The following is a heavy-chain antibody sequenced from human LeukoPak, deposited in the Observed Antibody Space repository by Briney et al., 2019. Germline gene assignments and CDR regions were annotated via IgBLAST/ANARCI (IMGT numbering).Heavy chain of an antibody. D-gene: IGHD3-16*01. CDR2: ISSSSSYI. V-gene: IGHV3-21*01. Sequence: GGSLRLSCAASGFTFSNYVMNWVRQAPGKGLEWVSSISSSSSYIYYADSVKGRFTISRDNAKNSLYLQMNSLRAEDTAVYYCARDLWGPTDYWGQGTLVTVSS. CDR3: ARDLWGPTDY. CDR1: GFTFSNYV. J-gene: IGHJ4*02.